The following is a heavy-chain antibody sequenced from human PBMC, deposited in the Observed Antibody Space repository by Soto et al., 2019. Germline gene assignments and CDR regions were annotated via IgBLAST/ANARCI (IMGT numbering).Heavy chain of an antibody. CDR2: IYDSGSS. CDR1: GGSISRSAFY. CDR3: ARRSSLKDAFDI. V-gene: IGHV4-31*03. D-gene: IGHD3-16*02. Sequence: QVQLLESGPGLVKPSQTLSLTCTVSGGSISRSAFYWSWIRQRPGKGLEWITYIYDSGSSYYSPSLKSRATISVDTSNNQFSLKLSSVTAADTAMYYCARRSSLKDAFDIWGQGTIVTVSA. J-gene: IGHJ3*02.